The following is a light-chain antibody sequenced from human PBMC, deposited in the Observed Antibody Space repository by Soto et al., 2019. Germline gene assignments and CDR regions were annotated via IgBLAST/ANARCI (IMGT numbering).Light chain of an antibody. CDR2: EVR. V-gene: IGLV2-23*02. CDR1: SSDIGSYDL. Sequence: QSALTQPASVSGSPGQSITISCTGTSSDIGSYDLVSWYQQHADKVPKLIIYEVRKRPSGVSNRFSGSKSGNTASLTISGLQAEDEADYYCCSGSTTFYAFGTGTKVTVL. J-gene: IGLJ1*01. CDR3: CSGSTTFYA.